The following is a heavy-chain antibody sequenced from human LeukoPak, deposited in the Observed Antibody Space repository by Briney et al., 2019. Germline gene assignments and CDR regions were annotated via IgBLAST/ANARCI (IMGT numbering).Heavy chain of an antibody. D-gene: IGHD2-2*01. CDR3: TKDDDSTSYYFDY. CDR2: INSDGSTT. CDR1: GFAFSSYW. J-gene: IGHJ4*02. V-gene: IGHV3-74*01. Sequence: GGSLRLSCAASGFAFSSYWMYWVRQAPGKGLVWVSRINSDGSTTSYADSVKGRFTISRDNAKNTLYLQMNSLRAEDTAVYYCTKDDDSTSYYFDYWGQGTLVTVSS.